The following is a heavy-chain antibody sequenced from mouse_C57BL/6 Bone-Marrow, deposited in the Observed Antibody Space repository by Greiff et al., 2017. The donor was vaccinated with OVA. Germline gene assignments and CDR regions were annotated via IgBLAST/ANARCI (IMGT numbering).Heavy chain of an antibody. CDR1: GISITTGNYR. D-gene: IGHD1-1*01. CDR2: IYYSGTI. V-gene: IGHV3-5*01. J-gene: IGHJ1*03. CDR3: ARHYGSSYGYFDV. Sequence: VQLKESGPGLVKPSQTVFLTCTVTGISITTGNYRWSWIRQFPGNKLEWIGYIYYSGTITSNPSLTSRTTITRDTPKNQFFLEMNSLTAEDTATYYCARHYGSSYGYFDVWGTGTTVTVSS.